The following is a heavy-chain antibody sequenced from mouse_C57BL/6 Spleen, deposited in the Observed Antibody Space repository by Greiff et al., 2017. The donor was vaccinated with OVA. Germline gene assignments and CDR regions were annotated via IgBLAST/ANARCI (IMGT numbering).Heavy chain of an antibody. Sequence: VKLVESGAELVRPGASVKLSCKASGYTFTDYYINWVKQRPGQGLEWIARIYPGSGNTYYNEKFKGKATLTAEKSSSTAYMQLSSLTSEDSAVYFCARSGYDVSYFDYWGQGTTLTVSS. J-gene: IGHJ2*01. V-gene: IGHV1-76*01. CDR2: IYPGSGNT. D-gene: IGHD2-2*01. CDR3: ARSGYDVSYFDY. CDR1: GYTFTDYY.